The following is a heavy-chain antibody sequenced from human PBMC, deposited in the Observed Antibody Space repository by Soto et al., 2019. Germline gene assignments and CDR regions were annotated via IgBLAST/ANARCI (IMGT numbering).Heavy chain of an antibody. CDR2: ISTYKGNT. J-gene: IGHJ4*02. CDR3: ATRSPAFDY. CDR1: GYTFTSYG. V-gene: IGHV1-18*01. Sequence: QVQLVQSGPEVKKPGASVKVSCKTSGYTFTSYGISWVRQAPGQGLEWMGWISTYKGNTNYAQKYQGRVTMTTDTSTSTAYMELRSLRADDTAVYYCATRSPAFDYWGQGTLVTVSS.